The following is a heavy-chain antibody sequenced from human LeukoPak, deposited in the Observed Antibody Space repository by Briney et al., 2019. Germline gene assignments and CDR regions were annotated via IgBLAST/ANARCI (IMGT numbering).Heavy chain of an antibody. CDR3: ASRGSSWYARYFQH. CDR1: GGSISSGGYY. V-gene: IGHV4-30-2*01. CDR2: IYHGGST. Sequence: SETLSLTCTVSGGSISSGGYYWRWIRQPPGKALAWIGYIYHGGSTYYNPSLKSRVTISVDRSKNQFSLKLSSVTAADTAVYYCASRGSSWYARYFQHWGQGTLVTVSS. D-gene: IGHD6-13*01. J-gene: IGHJ1*01.